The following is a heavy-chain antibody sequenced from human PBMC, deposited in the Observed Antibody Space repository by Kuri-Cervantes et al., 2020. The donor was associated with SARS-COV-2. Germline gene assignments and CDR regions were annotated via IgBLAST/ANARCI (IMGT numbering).Heavy chain of an antibody. Sequence: SGPTLVKPTETLTVTCTFSGFSLNTNGNRVSWIRQTPGKALEWPARIDWDDDKFYSTSLKSRLIISKDTSKNQVVLTLTNVDPGDTGTYYCARMGDGYDFEYWGQGTVVTVSS. CDR1: GFSLNTNGNR. CDR2: IDWDDDK. J-gene: IGHJ4*02. V-gene: IGHV2-70*04. CDR3: ARMGDGYDFEY. D-gene: IGHD5-24*01.